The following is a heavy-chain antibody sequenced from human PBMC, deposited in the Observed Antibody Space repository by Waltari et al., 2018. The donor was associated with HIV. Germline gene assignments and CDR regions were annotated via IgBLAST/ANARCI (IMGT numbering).Heavy chain of an antibody. CDR1: GFTFSRYA. Sequence: EVQLLASGGGLVQPGGSLRPSCAASGFTFSRYALRCVRQAPGKGLEWVSAISGSGGSTDYADSVKGRFTISRDNSKNTLYLQMNSLRAEDTAVYYCAKGHYDFWSGSYYYGMDVWGQGTTVTVSS. CDR2: ISGSGGST. V-gene: IGHV3-23*01. CDR3: AKGHYDFWSGSYYYGMDV. D-gene: IGHD3-3*01. J-gene: IGHJ6*02.